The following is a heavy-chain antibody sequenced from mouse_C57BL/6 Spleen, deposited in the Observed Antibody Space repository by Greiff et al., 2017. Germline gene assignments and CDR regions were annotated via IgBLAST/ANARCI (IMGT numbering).Heavy chain of an antibody. D-gene: IGHD1-1*01. CDR3: TREDYGSSYEISY. CDR1: GFTFSSYA. CDR2: ISSGGDYI. Sequence: EVKLVESGEGLVKPGGSLKLSCAASGFTFSSYALPWVRQTPEKRLEWVAYISSGGDYIYYADTVKGRFTISRDNARNTLYLQMSSLKSEDTAMYYCTREDYGSSYEISYWGQGTLVTVSA. V-gene: IGHV5-9-1*02. J-gene: IGHJ3*01.